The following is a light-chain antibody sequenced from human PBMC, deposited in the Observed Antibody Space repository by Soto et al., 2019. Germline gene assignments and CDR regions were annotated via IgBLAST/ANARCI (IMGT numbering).Light chain of an antibody. CDR2: EVS. CDR3: SSYTSSSTLRV. Sequence: QSALTQPASVSGSPGQSITISCTGTSSDVGGYNYVSWYQQHPGQAPKLMIYEVSNRPSGVSNRFSGSKSGNTASLTISGLQAEDEADYYCSSYTSSSTLRVFGTGTKLTVL. J-gene: IGLJ1*01. CDR1: SSDVGGYNY. V-gene: IGLV2-14*01.